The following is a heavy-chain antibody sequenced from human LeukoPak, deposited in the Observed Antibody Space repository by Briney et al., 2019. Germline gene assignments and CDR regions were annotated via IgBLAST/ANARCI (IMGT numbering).Heavy chain of an antibody. Sequence: GGSLRLSCAASGFTFSSYAMHWVRQAPDKGLEWVAVISYDGSNKYYADSVKGRFTISRDNSKNTLYLQMNSLRAEDTAVYYCARDAIGSQYYYDSSGYYAHYWGQGTLVTVSS. J-gene: IGHJ4*02. CDR3: ARDAIGSQYYYDSSGYYAHY. D-gene: IGHD3-22*01. V-gene: IGHV3-30*04. CDR2: ISYDGSNK. CDR1: GFTFSSYA.